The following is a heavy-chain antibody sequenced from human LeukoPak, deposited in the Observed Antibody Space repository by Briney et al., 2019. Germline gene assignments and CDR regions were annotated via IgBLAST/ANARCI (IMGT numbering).Heavy chain of an antibody. CDR3: ARDRDGSGSYYNVATGWFDP. CDR1: GFTFSSYS. J-gene: IGHJ5*02. D-gene: IGHD3-10*01. V-gene: IGHV3-21*01. Sequence: PGRSLRLSCAASGFTFSSYSMNWVRQAPGKGLEWVSSISSSSSYIYYADSVKGRFTISRDNAKNSLYLQMNSLRAEDTAVYYCARDRDGSGSYYNVATGWFDPWGQGTLVTVSS. CDR2: ISSSSSYI.